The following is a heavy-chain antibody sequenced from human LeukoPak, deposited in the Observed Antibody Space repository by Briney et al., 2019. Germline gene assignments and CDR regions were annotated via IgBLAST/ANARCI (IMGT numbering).Heavy chain of an antibody. V-gene: IGHV4-39*01. CDR1: GGSISRCCYY. CDR3: ARRIPTFFFDY. D-gene: IGHD2-21*01. J-gene: IGHJ4*02. CDR2: IYYSGST. Sequence: KPSETLSLTCTVSGGSISRCCYYWGWVRQPPGKGLDWIGSIYYSGSTYYNPSLKSRVTISVDTSKNHFSLKLTSVTAADTAVYYCARRIPTFFFDYWGQGTLVTVSS.